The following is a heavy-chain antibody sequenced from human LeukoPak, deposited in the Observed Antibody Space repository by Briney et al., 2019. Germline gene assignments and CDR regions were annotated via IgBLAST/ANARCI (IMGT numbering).Heavy chain of an antibody. CDR2: MNANSGKT. J-gene: IGHJ5*02. CDR3: ARPHCSSTYCHPPEWFDP. Sequence: ASVRVSFKTSGYRFTNYDINGVRQAPGQGREGMGWMNANSGKTGYTQKFQGRDTITRNTSISTAYMELSSLRSEDTAVYYCARPHCSSTYCHPPEWFDPWGQGTLVTVSS. D-gene: IGHD2-2*01. V-gene: IGHV1-8*01. CDR1: GYRFTNYD.